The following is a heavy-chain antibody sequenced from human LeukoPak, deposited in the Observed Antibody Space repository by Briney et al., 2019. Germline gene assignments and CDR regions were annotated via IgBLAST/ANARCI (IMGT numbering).Heavy chain of an antibody. CDR1: GGSISSSSYY. CDR3: ASQALGPSL. D-gene: IGHD2-2*01. CDR2: IYYSGST. V-gene: IGHV4-39*07. Sequence: SETLSLTCTVPGGSISSSSYYWGWIRQPPGKGLGWIGSIYYSGSTYYNPSLKSRVTISVDTSKNQFSLKLSSVTAADTAVYYCASQALGPSLWGLGTLVTVSS. J-gene: IGHJ4*02.